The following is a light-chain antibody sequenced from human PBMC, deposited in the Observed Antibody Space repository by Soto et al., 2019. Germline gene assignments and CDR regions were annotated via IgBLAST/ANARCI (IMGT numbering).Light chain of an antibody. CDR3: SSYAGTNRV. J-gene: IGLJ1*01. Sequence: QSVLTQPPSASGSPGQSVTISCTGTSSDVGANNYVSWYQQHPGKAPKLLIYEVTKRPSGVPDRCSGSKSGNTASLTVSGLQAEDEADYYCSSYAGTNRVFGTGTKLTVL. CDR1: SSDVGANNY. CDR2: EVT. V-gene: IGLV2-8*01.